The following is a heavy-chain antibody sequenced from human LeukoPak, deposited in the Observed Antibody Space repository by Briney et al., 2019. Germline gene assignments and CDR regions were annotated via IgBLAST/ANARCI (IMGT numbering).Heavy chain of an antibody. J-gene: IGHJ5*02. V-gene: IGHV3-30-3*01. Sequence: GGSLRLSCAASGFTFSSYAMHWVRQAPGKGLEWVAVISYDGGNKYYADSVKGRFTISRDNSKNTLYLQMNSLRAEDTAVYYCARDRAVAGLFDPWGQGTLVTVPS. CDR2: ISYDGGNK. CDR3: ARDRAVAGLFDP. CDR1: GFTFSSYA. D-gene: IGHD6-19*01.